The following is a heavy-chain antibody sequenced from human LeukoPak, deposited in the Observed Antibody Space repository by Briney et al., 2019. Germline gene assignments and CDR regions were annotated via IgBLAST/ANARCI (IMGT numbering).Heavy chain of an antibody. Sequence: GGSLRLSCAASGFTVSSNYMSWVRQAPGKGLEWVSVIYSGGSTYYADSVKGRFTISRDNSKNTLYLQMNSLRAEDTAVYYCARDVAGKPSCYYGMDVWGQGTTVTVSS. CDR3: ARDVAGKPSCYYGMDV. J-gene: IGHJ6*02. D-gene: IGHD6-19*01. CDR2: IYSGGST. CDR1: GFTVSSNY. V-gene: IGHV3-66*01.